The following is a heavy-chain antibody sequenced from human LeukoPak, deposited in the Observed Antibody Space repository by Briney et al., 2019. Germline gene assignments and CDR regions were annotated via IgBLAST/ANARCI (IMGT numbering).Heavy chain of an antibody. CDR3: ARAPFAAAGIYYYYGMDV. J-gene: IGHJ6*02. V-gene: IGHV4-59*01. D-gene: IGHD6-13*01. CDR2: IYYSGST. Sequence: SETLPLTCTVSGGSISSYYWSWIRQPPGKGLEWIGYIYYSGSTNYNPSLKSRVTISVDTSKNQFSLKLSSVTAADTAVYYCARAPFAAAGIYYYYGMDVWGQGTTVTVSS. CDR1: GGSISSYY.